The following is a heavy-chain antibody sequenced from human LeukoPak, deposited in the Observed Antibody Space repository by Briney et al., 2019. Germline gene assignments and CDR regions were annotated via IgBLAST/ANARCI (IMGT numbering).Heavy chain of an antibody. D-gene: IGHD6-19*01. CDR2: MNPNSGNT. J-gene: IGHJ4*02. Sequence: GASVKVSCKASGYTFTSYDINWVRQATGQGLEWMGWMNPNSGNTGSAQKFQGRLTMTRNTSISTAYMELSSLRSEDTAVYYCARRSQAGETGIGYWGQGTLVTVSS. CDR3: ARRSQAGETGIGY. CDR1: GYTFTSYD. V-gene: IGHV1-8*01.